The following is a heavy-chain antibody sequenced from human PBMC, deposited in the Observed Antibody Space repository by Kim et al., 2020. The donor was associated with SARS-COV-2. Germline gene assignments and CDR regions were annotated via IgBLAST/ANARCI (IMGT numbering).Heavy chain of an antibody. Sequence: PSLKSRVTISVDTSKYQFSLKLRSMTAADMAVYYCARGRTSYGDYDAFDIWGQGTLVTVSS. V-gene: IGHV4-34*01. D-gene: IGHD4-17*01. J-gene: IGHJ3*02. CDR3: ARGRTSYGDYDAFDI.